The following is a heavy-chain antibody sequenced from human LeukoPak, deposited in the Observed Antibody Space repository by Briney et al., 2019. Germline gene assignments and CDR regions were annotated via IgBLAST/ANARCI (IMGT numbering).Heavy chain of an antibody. CDR2: TSYDGGNK. Sequence: GVSLILSCSTSGFTFRSHAMHWVRQAPGKGLEWVAVTSYDGGNKFHADSVKGRFTISRDNSKNTLNLQMNSLRTEDTAVYFCARGGTSSSWYVDYWGQGTLVTVSS. CDR3: ARGGTSSSWYVDY. D-gene: IGHD6-13*01. J-gene: IGHJ4*02. CDR1: GFTFRSHA. V-gene: IGHV3-30*04.